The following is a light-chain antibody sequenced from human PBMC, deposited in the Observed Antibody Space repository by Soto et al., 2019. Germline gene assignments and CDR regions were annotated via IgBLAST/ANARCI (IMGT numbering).Light chain of an antibody. Sequence: DIQMTQSPSTLSASVGARVPITCRASQSISNWLAWYQQKPGKAPKLLIYEASTLKSGVPSRFSGSGSGTDFTLTISSLQPEDFATYYCQQFNNYPTFGGRTKVDIK. CDR1: QSISNW. V-gene: IGKV1-5*03. J-gene: IGKJ4*01. CDR2: EAS. CDR3: QQFNNYPT.